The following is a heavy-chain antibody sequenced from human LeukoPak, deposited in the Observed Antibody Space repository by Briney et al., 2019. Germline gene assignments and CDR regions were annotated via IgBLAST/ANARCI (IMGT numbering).Heavy chain of an antibody. J-gene: IGHJ4*02. CDR1: GYTFSGYA. CDR3: ARGIWSATRVDYYLDN. D-gene: IGHD5-24*01. Sequence: ASVKVSCKASGYTFSGYAIHWVRQAPGQRFEWMGWINAGNGHTKYSQNFQGRVTITRDSSANIVYMDVSSLTSEDTAVYYCARGIWSATRVDYYLDNWGRGTLVTVSS. V-gene: IGHV1-3*01. CDR2: INAGNGHT.